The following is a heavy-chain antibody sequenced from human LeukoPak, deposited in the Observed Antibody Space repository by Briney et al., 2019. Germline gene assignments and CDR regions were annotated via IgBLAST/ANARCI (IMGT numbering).Heavy chain of an antibody. D-gene: IGHD5-12*01. CDR3: ARSGGSGSDADFDY. CDR2: IYYSGST. CDR1: GGSISSYY. Sequence: SETLSLTCTVSGGSISSYYWSWIRQPPGKGLEWIGYIYYSGSTNYNPSLKSRVTISVDTSKNQFSLKLSSVTAADTAVYYCARSGGSGSDADFDYWGQGTLVTVSS. J-gene: IGHJ4*02. V-gene: IGHV4-59*01.